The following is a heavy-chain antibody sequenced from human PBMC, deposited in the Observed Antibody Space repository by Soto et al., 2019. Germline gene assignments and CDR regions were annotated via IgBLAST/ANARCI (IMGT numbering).Heavy chain of an antibody. Sequence: LRLSCAASGFIFSSYWMSWVRQAPGKGLEWVANIKQDGSEKDYVDSVKGRFTISRDNAKNSLYLQMNSLRVEDTAVYHCAREIVRAQIHHPVHNWFDPWGQGTLVTVSS. CDR2: IKQDGSEK. D-gene: IGHD1-26*01. CDR3: AREIVRAQIHHPVHNWFDP. J-gene: IGHJ5*02. CDR1: GFIFSSYW. V-gene: IGHV3-7*01.